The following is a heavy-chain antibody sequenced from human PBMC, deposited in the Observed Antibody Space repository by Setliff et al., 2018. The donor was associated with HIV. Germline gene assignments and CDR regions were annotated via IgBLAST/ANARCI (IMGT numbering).Heavy chain of an antibody. D-gene: IGHD2-21*02. Sequence: PSETLSLTCTVSGGSISSSSYYWGWIRQPPGKGLEWIGSIYYSGSTYYNPSLKSRVTISVDTSKNQFSLKLSSVTAADTAVYYCARGQGCGGGCHYAFEMWGQGTMVTVSS. V-gene: IGHV4-39*01. J-gene: IGHJ3*02. CDR2: IYYSGST. CDR3: ARGQGCGGGCHYAFEM. CDR1: GGSISSSSYY.